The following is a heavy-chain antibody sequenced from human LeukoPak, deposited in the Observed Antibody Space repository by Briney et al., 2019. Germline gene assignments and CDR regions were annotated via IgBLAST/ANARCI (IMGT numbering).Heavy chain of an antibody. CDR2: IIPICGTA. D-gene: IGHD5-18*01. Sequence: SVKVSCKASGGTFSSYAISWVRQAPAQGLEWMGGIIPICGTANYAQKFQGRVTITADESTSTAYIELSSLRSEDTAVYYYARDGYCDDTYYYYGMDVWGQGTTVTVSS. V-gene: IGHV1-69*13. CDR3: ARDGYCDDTYYYYGMDV. CDR1: GGTFSSYA. J-gene: IGHJ6*02.